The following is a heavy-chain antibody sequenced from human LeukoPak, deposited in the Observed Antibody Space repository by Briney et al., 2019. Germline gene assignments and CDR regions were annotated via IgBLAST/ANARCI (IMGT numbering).Heavy chain of an antibody. V-gene: IGHV3-30*18. J-gene: IGHJ6*02. D-gene: IGHD2-2*01. CDR3: AKDRSRAGYYYYYGMDV. CDR2: ISYDGSNK. Sequence: GGSLRLSCAASGFTFSSYGMHWVRQAPGKGLEWVAVISYDGSNKYYADSVKGRFTISGDNSKNTLYLQMNSLRAEDTAVYYCAKDRSRAGYYYYYGMDVWGQGTTVTVSS. CDR1: GFTFSSYG.